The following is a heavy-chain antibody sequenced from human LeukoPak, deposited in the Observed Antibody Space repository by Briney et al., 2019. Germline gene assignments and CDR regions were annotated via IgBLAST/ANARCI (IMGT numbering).Heavy chain of an antibody. Sequence: ASVKVSCKASVYTFTSYGISWVRQAAGQGLEWMGWISAYNGNTNYAQKLQGRVTMTTDTSTSTAYMELRSLRSDDTAVYYCARDGRRYCSGGSCHIDYWGQGTLVTVSS. J-gene: IGHJ4*02. CDR2: ISAYNGNT. CDR1: VYTFTSYG. D-gene: IGHD2-15*01. V-gene: IGHV1-18*01. CDR3: ARDGRRYCSGGSCHIDY.